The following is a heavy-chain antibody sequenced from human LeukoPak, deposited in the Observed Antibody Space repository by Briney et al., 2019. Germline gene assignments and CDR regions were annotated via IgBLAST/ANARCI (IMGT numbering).Heavy chain of an antibody. CDR1: GDSGRSVD. D-gene: IGHD6-13*01. J-gene: IGHJ4*02. Sequence: PDTPSRTWRDSGDSGRSVDLSWIRQPPGKGLEWIGYIYHSGSTNYNPSLKSRVTISADTSKDQFSLKLASVTAADTAVYYCATGYSSTWYYFDYWGQGTLVTVSS. CDR3: ATGYSSTWYYFDY. V-gene: IGHV4-59*02. CDR2: IYHSGST.